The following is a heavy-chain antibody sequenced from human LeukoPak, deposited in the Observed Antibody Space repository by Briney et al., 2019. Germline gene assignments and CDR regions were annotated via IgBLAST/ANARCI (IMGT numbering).Heavy chain of an antibody. D-gene: IGHD3-3*01. CDR3: ARDFSFYDFWSGPLT. Sequence: GASVKVSCKASGYTFTSYYMHWVRQAPGQGLEWMGIINPSGGSTSYAQKFQGRVTMTRDTFTSTVYMELSSLRSEDTAVYYCARDFSFYDFWSGPLTWGQGTLVTVS. J-gene: IGHJ4*02. CDR2: INPSGGST. CDR1: GYTFTSYY. V-gene: IGHV1-46*01.